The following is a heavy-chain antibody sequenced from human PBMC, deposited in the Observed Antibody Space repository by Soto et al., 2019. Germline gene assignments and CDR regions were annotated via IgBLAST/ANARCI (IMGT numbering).Heavy chain of an antibody. Sequence: QVQLVESGGGVVQPGRSLRLSWEASGFTFSSYAMHWVGQAPGKGLEWVAVISYDGSNKYYADSVKGRFTISRDNSKNTLYLQMNSLRAEDTAVYYCARGRYDSSGYCSYWGQGTLVTVSS. D-gene: IGHD3-22*01. CDR2: ISYDGSNK. CDR3: ARGRYDSSGYCSY. J-gene: IGHJ4*02. V-gene: IGHV3-30-3*01. CDR1: GFTFSSYA.